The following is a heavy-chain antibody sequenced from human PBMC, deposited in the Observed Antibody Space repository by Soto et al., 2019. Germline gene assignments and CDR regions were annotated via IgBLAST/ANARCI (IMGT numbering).Heavy chain of an antibody. CDR1: GGTFSSYA. CDR3: ARGYYGSGFNFTAGTYHYYGMDV. CDR2: IIPIFGTA. D-gene: IGHD3-10*01. V-gene: IGHV1-69*13. J-gene: IGHJ6*02. Sequence: SVKVSCQASGGTFSSYAISWVRQAPGQGLEWMGGIIPIFGTANYAQKFQGRVTITADESTSTAYMELSSLRSEDTAVYYCARGYYGSGFNFTAGTYHYYGMDVWGQGTTVTVSS.